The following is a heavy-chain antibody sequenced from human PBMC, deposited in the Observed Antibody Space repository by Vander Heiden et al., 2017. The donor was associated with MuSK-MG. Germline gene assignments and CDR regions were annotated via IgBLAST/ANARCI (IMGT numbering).Heavy chain of an antibody. Sequence: QVQLQESRPALATPSETLSLTSTFSGRSISSYYWSWIRQPPGKGLEWIGYIYYSGSTNYNPSLKSRVTISVDTSKNQFSLKLSSVTAADTAVYYCARVSSSWPNYYYYYYMDVWGKGTTVTVSS. CDR1: GRSISSYY. CDR3: ARVSSSWPNYYYYYYMDV. D-gene: IGHD6-13*01. CDR2: IYYSGST. V-gene: IGHV4-59*01. J-gene: IGHJ6*03.